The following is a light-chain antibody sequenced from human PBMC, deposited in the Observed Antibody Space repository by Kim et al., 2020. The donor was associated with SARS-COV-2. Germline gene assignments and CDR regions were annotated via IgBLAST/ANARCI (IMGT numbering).Light chain of an antibody. CDR3: LVYYGGSWT. J-gene: IGLJ3*02. Sequence: QAVVTQEPSLTVSPGGTVTVTCASSTGAVTSAFYPNWFQQKPGQPPRALIYSISNKYSWTPARFSGSLLGGKAALTLSDVQPEDEADYYCLVYYGGSWTFGGGTQLTVL. CDR2: SIS. CDR1: TGAVTSAFY. V-gene: IGLV7-43*01.